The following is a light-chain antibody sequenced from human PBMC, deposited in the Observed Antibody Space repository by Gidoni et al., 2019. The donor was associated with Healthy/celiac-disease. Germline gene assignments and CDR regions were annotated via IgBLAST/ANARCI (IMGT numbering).Light chain of an antibody. Sequence: QSVLTQPPSVSAAPGQKVTIPCSGSSSNIGNNYGSWYQQLPGTAPKLLIYDNNKRPSGIPDRFSGSKSGTSATLGITGLQTGDEADYYCGTWDSSLSADVVFGGGTKLTVL. CDR1: SSNIGNNY. V-gene: IGLV1-51*01. CDR3: GTWDSSLSADVV. CDR2: DNN. J-gene: IGLJ2*01.